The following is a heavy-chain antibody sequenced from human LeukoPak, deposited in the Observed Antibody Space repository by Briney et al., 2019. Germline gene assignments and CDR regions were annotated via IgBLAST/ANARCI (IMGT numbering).Heavy chain of an antibody. CDR1: GLTFSDYG. D-gene: IGHD5-18*01. V-gene: IGHV3-11*01. J-gene: IGHJ4*02. CDR2: ISSSGSTI. CDR3: ARGKWIQVVFSDY. Sequence: PGGSLRLSCAASGLTFSDYGMNWVRQAPGKGLEWVSYISSSGSTIYYADSVKGRFTISRDNAKNSLYLQMNSLRAEDTAVYYCARGKWIQVVFSDYWGQGTLVTVSS.